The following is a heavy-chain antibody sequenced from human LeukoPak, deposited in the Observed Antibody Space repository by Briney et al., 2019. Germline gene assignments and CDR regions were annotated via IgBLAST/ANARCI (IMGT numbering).Heavy chain of an antibody. D-gene: IGHD3-9*01. V-gene: IGHV3-48*03. CDR2: ISSSGSTI. CDR1: GFTFSSYE. Sequence: GGSLRLSCAASGFTFSSYEMNWVRQAPGKGLEWVSYISSSGSTIYYADSVKGRFTISRDNAKNSLYLQMNSLRAEDTAVYYCASGRTPTYYDILTGYGRGGTFDYWGQGTLVTVSS. J-gene: IGHJ4*02. CDR3: ASGRTPTYYDILTGYGRGGTFDY.